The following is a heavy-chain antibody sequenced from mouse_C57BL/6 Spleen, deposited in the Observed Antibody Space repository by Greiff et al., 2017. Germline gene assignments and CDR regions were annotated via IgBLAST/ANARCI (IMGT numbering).Heavy chain of an antibody. J-gene: IGHJ2*01. Sequence: EVKLMESGGGLVQPGGSMKLSCVASGFTFSNYWMNWVRQSPEKGLEWVAQIRLKSDNYATHYAESVKGRFTISRDDSKSSVYLQMNNLRAEDTGIYYCTGGPHFDYWGQGTTLTVS. CDR1: GFTFSNYW. V-gene: IGHV6-3*01. CDR2: IRLKSDNYAT. CDR3: TGGPHFDY.